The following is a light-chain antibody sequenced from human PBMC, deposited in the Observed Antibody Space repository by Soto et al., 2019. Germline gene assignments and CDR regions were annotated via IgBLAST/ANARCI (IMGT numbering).Light chain of an antibody. J-gene: IGKJ5*01. CDR2: AAS. CDR3: QQSYSTPSIT. Sequence: DLQMTQSPSSLSASVGDRVTITCRASQSISSYLNWYQQKPGKAPKLLIYAASSLQSGVASRFSGSGSGTDFTLTISSLQPEDFATYYCQQSYSTPSITFGQGTRLEIK. V-gene: IGKV1-39*01. CDR1: QSISSY.